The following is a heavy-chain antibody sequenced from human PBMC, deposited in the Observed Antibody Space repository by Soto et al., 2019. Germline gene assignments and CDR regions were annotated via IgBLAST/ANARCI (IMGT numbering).Heavy chain of an antibody. CDR1: GYSVGSGYY. J-gene: IGHJ5*02. D-gene: IGHD6-19*01. CDR2: IYHSGRT. V-gene: IGHV4-38-2*01. CDR3: ARGRQWLSRSNWFDP. Sequence: PSETLSLTCAVSGYSVGSGYYWGWIRQPPGKGLEWIGTIYHSGRTYYNPSLKSRVTISIDTSKNQFSLKLSSVTAADTAVYYCARGRQWLSRSNWFDPWGQGTLVTVSS.